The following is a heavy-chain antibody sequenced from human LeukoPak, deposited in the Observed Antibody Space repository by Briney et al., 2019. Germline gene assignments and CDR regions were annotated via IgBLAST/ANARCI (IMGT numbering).Heavy chain of an antibody. CDR1: GFTFGTYW. V-gene: IGHV3-30-3*01. Sequence: PGGSLRLSCAASGFTFGTYWMSWVRQAPGKGLEWVAVISYDGSNKYYADSVKGRFTISRDNSKNTLYLQMNSLRAEDTAVYYCAREEEWAIAVAGPFDYWGQGTLVTVSS. J-gene: IGHJ4*02. D-gene: IGHD6-19*01. CDR3: AREEEWAIAVAGPFDY. CDR2: ISYDGSNK.